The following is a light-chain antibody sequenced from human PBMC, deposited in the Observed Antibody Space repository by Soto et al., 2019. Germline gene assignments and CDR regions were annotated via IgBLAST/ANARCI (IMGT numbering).Light chain of an antibody. Sequence: DIQMTQSPSSLSASVGDRVTITCRASQPISTYLNWFRQKSGKAPELLIHTASSLQSGVPSRFSGSGSGTDFTLTISSLQPEDFATYYCQQSYITLSLTFGGGTKVDIK. CDR2: TAS. V-gene: IGKV1-39*01. CDR3: QQSYITLSLT. CDR1: QPISTY. J-gene: IGKJ4*01.